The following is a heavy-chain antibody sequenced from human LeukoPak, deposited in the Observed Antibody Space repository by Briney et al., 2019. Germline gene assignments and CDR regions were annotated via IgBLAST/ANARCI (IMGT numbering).Heavy chain of an antibody. J-gene: IGHJ1*01. D-gene: IGHD6-13*01. CDR1: GYTFSGYY. CDR3: ARGYPLSTTAAGTYFQH. CDR2: INPNSGGT. Sequence: SVNVSCKASGYTFSGYYMHCVRQAPGQGLEWMGWINPNSGGTNYAQKFQGRVTMTRDTSISTAYMELSRLRSDDTAVYYCARGYPLSTTAAGTYFQHWGQGTLVTLSS. V-gene: IGHV1-2*02.